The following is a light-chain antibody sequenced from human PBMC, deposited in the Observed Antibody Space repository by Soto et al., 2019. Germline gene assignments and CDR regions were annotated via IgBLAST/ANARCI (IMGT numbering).Light chain of an antibody. Sequence: QSVRPRAGSVSGAPWQAIALFCTGNSSDVGAYDYVSWYQQHPDKAPKLMIYEVSNRPSGVSDRFSGSKSVNTATLTISGLQAEDEADYYCASYTTTSTRVFGTGTKVTVL. J-gene: IGLJ1*01. CDR2: EVS. V-gene: IGLV2-14*03. CDR1: SSDVGAYDY. CDR3: ASYTTTSTRV.